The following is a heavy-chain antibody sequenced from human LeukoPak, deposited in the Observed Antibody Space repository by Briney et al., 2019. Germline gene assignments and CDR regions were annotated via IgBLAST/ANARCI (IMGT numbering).Heavy chain of an antibody. V-gene: IGHV3-30*03. Sequence: GGSLRLSCAASGFTFSSYGMHWVRQAPGKGLEWVAVISYDGSNKYYADSVKGRFTISRDNAKNSLYLQMNSLRAEDTAVFYCARDPGYSNSPYYLDYWGQGTLVTVSS. D-gene: IGHD5-12*01. CDR1: GFTFSSYG. CDR2: ISYDGSNK. CDR3: ARDPGYSNSPYYLDY. J-gene: IGHJ4*02.